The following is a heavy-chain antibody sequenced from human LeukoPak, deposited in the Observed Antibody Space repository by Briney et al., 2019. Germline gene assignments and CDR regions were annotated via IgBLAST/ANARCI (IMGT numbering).Heavy chain of an antibody. CDR2: IKQDGSEK. Sequence: GRSLRLSCAASGFTFSSYWMSWVRQAPGKGLEWVANIKQDGSEKYYVDSVKGRFTISRDNAKNSLYLQMNSLRAEDTAVYYCARDRLYCSSTSCLYYFDYWGQGTLVTVSS. CDR1: GFTFSSYW. J-gene: IGHJ4*02. CDR3: ARDRLYCSSTSCLYYFDY. V-gene: IGHV3-7*03. D-gene: IGHD2-2*01.